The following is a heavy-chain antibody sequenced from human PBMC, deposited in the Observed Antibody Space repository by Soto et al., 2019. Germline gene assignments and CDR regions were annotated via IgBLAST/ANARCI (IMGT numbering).Heavy chain of an antibody. D-gene: IGHD2-15*01. Sequence: EVQLVESGGGLVQPGGSLRLSCAASGFTFSNYSMNWVRQAPGKGLEWISYISKSSSTIYNADSLKGRFTISRDNAKNSLYLQMNSLRDEDTAVYYCARGGGGAASLLDGMDVWGQGTTVTVSS. V-gene: IGHV3-48*02. CDR1: GFTFSNYS. CDR2: ISKSSSTI. J-gene: IGHJ6*02. CDR3: ARGGGGAASLLDGMDV.